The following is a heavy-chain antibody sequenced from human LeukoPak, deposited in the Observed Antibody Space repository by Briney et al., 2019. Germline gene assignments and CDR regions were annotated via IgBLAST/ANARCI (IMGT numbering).Heavy chain of an antibody. CDR2: IDYSGST. CDR3: AGYGSGKYYFDY. D-gene: IGHD3-10*01. CDR1: GGSISSSSYY. Sequence: AASLSLACTVSGGSISSSSYYWGWLRQPPGKGLELIVSIDYSGSTYSHPSPECRVPISVDTSKNQYSLKLSSVTAADTAVYYCAGYGSGKYYFDYWGQGTLVTVSS. J-gene: IGHJ4*02. V-gene: IGHV4-39*01.